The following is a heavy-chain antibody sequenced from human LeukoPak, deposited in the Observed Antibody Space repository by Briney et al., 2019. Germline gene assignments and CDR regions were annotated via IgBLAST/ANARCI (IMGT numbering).Heavy chain of an antibody. D-gene: IGHD3-22*01. CDR2: VIPILGIA. Sequence: GSSVKVFCKASGGTFSSYAISWVRQAPGQGLEWMGRVIPILGIANYAQKFQGRVTITADKSTSTAYMELSSLRSEDTAVYYCASTRYYDSSGYRDYWGQGTLVTVSS. CDR3: ASTRYYDSSGYRDY. J-gene: IGHJ4*02. V-gene: IGHV1-69*04. CDR1: GGTFSSYA.